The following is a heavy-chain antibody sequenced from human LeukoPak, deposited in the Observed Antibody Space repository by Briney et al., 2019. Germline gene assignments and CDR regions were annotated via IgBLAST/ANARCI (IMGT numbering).Heavy chain of an antibody. Sequence: GESLKISCKGSGYIFTSYWIGWVRQMPGKGLEWMGIIYPGDSDTRYSPSFQGQVTISADKSISTAYLQWSSLKASDTAMYYCALTDNYYYYGMDVWGQGTTVTVSS. CDR1: GYIFTSYW. D-gene: IGHD1-20*01. V-gene: IGHV5-51*01. J-gene: IGHJ6*02. CDR2: IYPGDSDT. CDR3: ALTDNYYYYGMDV.